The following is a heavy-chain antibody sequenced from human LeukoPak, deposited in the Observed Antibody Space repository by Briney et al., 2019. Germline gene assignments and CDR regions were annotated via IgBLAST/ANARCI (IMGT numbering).Heavy chain of an antibody. CDR1: GGTFSSYA. V-gene: IGHV1-69*05. Sequence: SVKVSCKASGGTFSSYAISWVRQAPGQGLEWMGGIIPIFGTANYAQKLQGRVTMTTDTSTSTAYMELRSLRSDDTAVYYCASSVRFGELRDAFDIWGQGTMVTVSS. CDR2: IIPIFGTA. J-gene: IGHJ3*02. CDR3: ASSVRFGELRDAFDI. D-gene: IGHD3-10*01.